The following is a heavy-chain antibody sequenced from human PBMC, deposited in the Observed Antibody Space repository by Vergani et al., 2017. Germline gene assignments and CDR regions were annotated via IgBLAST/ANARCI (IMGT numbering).Heavy chain of an antibody. CDR3: ASPTQMDSKGPRYYTDF. CDR2: ISNDGSKK. V-gene: IGHV3-30*03. CDR1: GFSFSSHA. D-gene: IGHD3-22*01. Sequence: QVQLAESGGGRVQPGRSLRLSCAAAGFSFSSHAIHWVRQAPGKGLEWVAVISNDGSKKYYADSVKGRFTISRDNSKNTLDLQMNSLRTQDTAVYYCASPTQMDSKGPRYYTDFWGKGTTVTVSS. J-gene: IGHJ6*04.